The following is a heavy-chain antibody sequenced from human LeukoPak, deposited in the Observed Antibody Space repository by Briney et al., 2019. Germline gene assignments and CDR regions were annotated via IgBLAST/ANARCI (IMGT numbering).Heavy chain of an antibody. Sequence: ASVKVSCKASGYTFTSYDINWVRQATGQGLEWMGWMNPNSGNTGYAQKFQGRVTMTRNTSISTAYMELSSLRSECTAWYYCASNAGGYSSSWYIFGPTSRDWFDPWGQGTLVTVSS. CDR2: MNPNSGNT. J-gene: IGHJ5*02. CDR3: ASNAGGYSSSWYIFGPTSRDWFDP. D-gene: IGHD6-13*01. V-gene: IGHV1-8*01. CDR1: GYTFTSYD.